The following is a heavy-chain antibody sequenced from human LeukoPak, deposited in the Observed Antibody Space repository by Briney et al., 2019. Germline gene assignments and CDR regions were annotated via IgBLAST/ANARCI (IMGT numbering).Heavy chain of an antibody. CDR1: GYTFTSYG. CDR3: ARDQVATIRLRFTIRPDY. Sequence: ASVKVSCKASGYTFTSYGISWVRQAPGQGLEWMGWISAYNGNTHYAQNLQGRVTMTTDTSTSTAYMELRSLRSDDTAVYYCARDQVATIRLRFTIRPDYWGQGTLVTISS. CDR2: ISAYNGNT. J-gene: IGHJ4*02. V-gene: IGHV1-18*01. D-gene: IGHD5-12*01.